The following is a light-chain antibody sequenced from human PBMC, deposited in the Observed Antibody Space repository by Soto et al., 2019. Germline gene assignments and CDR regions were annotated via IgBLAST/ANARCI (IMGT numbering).Light chain of an antibody. CDR1: QTIDNT. CDR2: DAS. Sequence: EIVMTQSPATLSLSPGEGATLSCRASQTIDNTLAWYQRKPGQAPRLLICDASTRATGVPARFSGSGSGTDFTLTISRLEPEDFAVYYCQQYNNWPRTFGQGTKVDIK. CDR3: QQYNNWPRT. J-gene: IGKJ1*01. V-gene: IGKV3-15*01.